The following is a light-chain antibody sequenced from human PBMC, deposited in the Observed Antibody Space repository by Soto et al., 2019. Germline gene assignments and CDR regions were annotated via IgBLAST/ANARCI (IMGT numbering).Light chain of an antibody. CDR1: QSVSRY. CDR2: DAS. V-gene: IGKV3-11*01. J-gene: IGKJ4*01. Sequence: EIVLTQSPATLSLSPGERATLSCRARQSVSRYLAWYQQKPGQAPRLLIYDASNRATGIPARFSGSGSGTDFTLTSSSLEPEDFAVYYCQQRSNWPQLTFGGGTKVESK. CDR3: QQRSNWPQLT.